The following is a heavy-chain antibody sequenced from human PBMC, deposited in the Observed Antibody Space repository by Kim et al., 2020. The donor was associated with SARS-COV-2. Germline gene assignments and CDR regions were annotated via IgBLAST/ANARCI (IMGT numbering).Heavy chain of an antibody. CDR1: GFTFSSYG. CDR3: ARDLRGDTLILWFGETTFYGMDV. J-gene: IGHJ6*02. V-gene: IGHV3-33*01. Sequence: GGSLRLSCAASGFTFSSYGMHWVRQAPGKGLEWVAVIWYDGSNKYYADSVKGRFTISRDNSKNTLYLQMNSLRAEDTAVYYCARDLRGDTLILWFGETTFYGMDVWGQGTTVTVSS. D-gene: IGHD3-10*01. CDR2: IWYDGSNK.